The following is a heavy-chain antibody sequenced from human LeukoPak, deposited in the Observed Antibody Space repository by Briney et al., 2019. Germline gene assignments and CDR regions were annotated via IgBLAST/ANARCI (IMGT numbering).Heavy chain of an antibody. CDR3: ARESAYYDSSGRGPNAFDI. CDR2: ISAYNGNT. Sequence: ASVKVSCKASGYTFTSYGISWVRQAPGQGLEWMGWISAYNGNTNYAQKLQGRVTMTTDTSTSTAYMELRSLRSDDTAVYYCARESAYYDSSGRGPNAFDIWGQGTMVTVSS. D-gene: IGHD3-22*01. J-gene: IGHJ3*02. CDR1: GYTFTSYG. V-gene: IGHV1-18*01.